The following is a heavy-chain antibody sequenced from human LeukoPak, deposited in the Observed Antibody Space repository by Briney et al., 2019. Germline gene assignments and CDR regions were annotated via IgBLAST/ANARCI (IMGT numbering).Heavy chain of an antibody. CDR3: ARAGRYSAYETFMDV. Sequence: SETLSLTCTVSGGSISGYFWSWIRQPAGKGLEWIGRIYTSESTNYNPSLKSRLTMSLDTSKNQFSLKLGSVTDADTTVYYCARAGRYSAYETFMDVWGQGTTVTVSS. CDR1: GGSISGYF. CDR2: IYTSEST. V-gene: IGHV4-4*07. D-gene: IGHD5-12*01. J-gene: IGHJ6*02.